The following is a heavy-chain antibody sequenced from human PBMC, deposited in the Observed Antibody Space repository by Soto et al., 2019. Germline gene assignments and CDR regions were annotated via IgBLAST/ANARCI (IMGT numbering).Heavy chain of an antibody. Sequence: ESGGGVVQPGRSLRLSCAASGFTLSYHALNWVRQAPGKGLEWVAVISYDGDNKYIAEAVKGRLTISRDNPKNTVSLQMNSLRTEDTAMYFCARRTTTSAFSVMDVWGQGTTVTVSS. V-gene: IGHV3-30-3*01. D-gene: IGHD1-1*01. CDR1: GFTLSYHA. CDR3: ARRTTTSAFSVMDV. CDR2: ISYDGDNK. J-gene: IGHJ6*02.